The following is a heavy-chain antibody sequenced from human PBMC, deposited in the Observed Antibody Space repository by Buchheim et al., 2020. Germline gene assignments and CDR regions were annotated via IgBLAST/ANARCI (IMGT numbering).Heavy chain of an antibody. CDR1: GGSISSGDYY. CDR3: ASTGEVDNWNYLGWFGP. CDR2: IYYSGST. Sequence: QVQLQESGPGLVKPSQTLSLTCTVSGGSISSGDYYWSWIRQPPGKGLEWIGYIYYSGSTHYNPSLQSRVTISVDTSKNQFSLKLGSVTAADTAVYYCASTGEVDNWNYLGWFGPWGQGTL. V-gene: IGHV4-30-4*01. J-gene: IGHJ5*02. D-gene: IGHD1-7*01.